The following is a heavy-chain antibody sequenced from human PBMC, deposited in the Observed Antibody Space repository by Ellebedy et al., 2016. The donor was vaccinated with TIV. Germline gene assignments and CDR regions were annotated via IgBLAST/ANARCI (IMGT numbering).Heavy chain of an antibody. D-gene: IGHD3-10*01. J-gene: IGHJ4*02. CDR2: ISGSGGST. CDR3: AKDIGSEYYFDY. Sequence: GESLKISXAASGFTFSSYAMSWVRQAPGKGLEWVSAISGSGGSTYYADSVKGRFTISRDNSKNTLYLQMNSLRAEDTALYYCAKDIGSEYYFDYWGQGTLVTVSS. CDR1: GFTFSSYA. V-gene: IGHV3-23*01.